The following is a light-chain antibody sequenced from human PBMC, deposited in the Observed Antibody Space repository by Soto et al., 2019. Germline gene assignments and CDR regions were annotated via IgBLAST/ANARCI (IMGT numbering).Light chain of an antibody. CDR1: NSDAVSYKL. V-gene: IGLV2-14*02. CDR2: EGN. J-gene: IGLJ7*01. CDR3: SSYAPSDVI. Sequence: QSALTQPASVSGSPGQSITISCTGTNSDAVSYKLVSWYQQHPGKAPKLMIYEGNKRPSGVPNRFSGSKSGNTASLTVSGLQAADEAYYFCSSYAPSDVIFGGGTQLTVL.